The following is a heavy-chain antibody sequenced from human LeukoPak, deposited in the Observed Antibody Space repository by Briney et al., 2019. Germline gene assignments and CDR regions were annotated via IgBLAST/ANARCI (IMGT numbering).Heavy chain of an antibody. CDR3: ARGVRKYYDSSGYYSPYYFDY. V-gene: IGHV4-59*01. CDR1: GFTFSSYA. Sequence: GSLRLSCAASGFTFSSYAMHWVRQPPGKGLEWIGYIYYSGSTNYNPSLESRVTISVDTSKNQFSLKLSSVTAADTAVYYCARGVRKYYDSSGYYSPYYFDYWGQGTLVTVSS. CDR2: IYYSGST. D-gene: IGHD3-22*01. J-gene: IGHJ4*02.